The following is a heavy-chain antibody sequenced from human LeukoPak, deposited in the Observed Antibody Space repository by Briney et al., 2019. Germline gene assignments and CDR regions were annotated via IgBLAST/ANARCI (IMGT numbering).Heavy chain of an antibody. J-gene: IGHJ4*02. CDR3: ARDLNPVSGSGIDY. V-gene: IGHV4-34*01. CDR1: GGSFSGYY. D-gene: IGHD3-10*01. CDR2: INHSGST. Sequence: PSETLSLTCAVYGGSFSGYYWSWIRQPPGKGLEWIGEINHSGSTNYNPSLKSRVTISVDTSKNQFSLKLSSVTAADTAVYYCARDLNPVSGSGIDYWGQGTLVTVSS.